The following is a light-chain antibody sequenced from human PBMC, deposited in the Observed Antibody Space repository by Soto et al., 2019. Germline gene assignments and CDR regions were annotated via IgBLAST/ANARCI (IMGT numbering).Light chain of an antibody. CDR1: SSNIGAGYD. CDR2: GNS. Sequence: QPVLTQPPSVSGAPGQRVTISCTGSSSNIGAGYDVHWYQQLPGTAPKLLIYGNSNRPSGVPDRFSGSKSGTSASLAITGLQAEDEADYYCQSYDSSLSGSFDGFGTGTKLTVL. CDR3: QSYDSSLSGSFDG. V-gene: IGLV1-40*01. J-gene: IGLJ1*01.